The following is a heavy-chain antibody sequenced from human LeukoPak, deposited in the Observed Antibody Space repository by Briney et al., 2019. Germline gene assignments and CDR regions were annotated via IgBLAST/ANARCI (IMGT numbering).Heavy chain of an antibody. V-gene: IGHV4-59*01. CDR1: TASISPFF. D-gene: IGHD3-10*01. J-gene: IGHJ4*02. CDR3: ARGRRFHASGTYSSAAPDY. CDR2: VSYSGTS. Sequence: PSETLSLTCTVSTASISPFFWNWIRQSPGKGFEWIGYVSYSGTSTSNPSLRSRVTISIDTSKNQFSLILSSVTAADTALYYCARGRRFHASGTYSSAAPDYWGQGILVTVSS.